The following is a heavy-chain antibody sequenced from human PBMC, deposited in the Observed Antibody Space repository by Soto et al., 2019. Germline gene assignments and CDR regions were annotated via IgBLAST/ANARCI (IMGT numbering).Heavy chain of an antibody. CDR3: AHMRSSVLLDY. V-gene: IGHV2-5*02. CDR2: IYWDDDK. J-gene: IGHJ4*02. D-gene: IGHD3-22*01. CDR1: GFSLSTSGVG. Sequence: QITLKESGPTLVKPTQTLTLTCTFSGFSLSTSGVGVGWIRQPPGKALEWLALIYWDDDKRYSPSLKSRLTITKETSKNQFVLIMTNMDTVDTTTYYIAHMRSSVLLDYWGQGTIVTDSS.